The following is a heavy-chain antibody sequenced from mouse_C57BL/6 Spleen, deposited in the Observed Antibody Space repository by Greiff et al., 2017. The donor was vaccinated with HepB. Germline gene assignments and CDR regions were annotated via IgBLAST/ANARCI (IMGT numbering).Heavy chain of an antibody. D-gene: IGHD1-1*01. V-gene: IGHV5-17*01. J-gene: IGHJ1*03. CDR3: ARPPITTVVDYWYFDV. CDR2: ISSGSSTI. Sequence: DVKLVESGGGLVKPGGSLKLSCAASGFTFSDYGMHWVRQAPEKGLEWVAYISSGSSTIYYADTVKGRFTISRDNAKNTLFLQMTSLRSEDTAMYYCARPPITTVVDYWYFDVWGTGTTVTVSS. CDR1: GFTFSDYG.